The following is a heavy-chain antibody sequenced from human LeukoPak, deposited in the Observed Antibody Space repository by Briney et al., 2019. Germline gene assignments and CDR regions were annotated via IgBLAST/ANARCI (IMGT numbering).Heavy chain of an antibody. CDR1: GLTFSSQR. V-gene: IGHV3-15*01. CDR3: TTAKWLLKY. J-gene: IGHJ4*02. Sequence: GGSLRLSCAASGLTFSSQRMSWVRQAPGKGLEWVGRSKNTADGGTTDYAAPVKGRFTISRDDSKSTLYLQMNSLKTEDTAVYFCTTAKWLLKYWGQGTLVTVSS. D-gene: IGHD5-12*01. CDR2: SKNTADGGTT.